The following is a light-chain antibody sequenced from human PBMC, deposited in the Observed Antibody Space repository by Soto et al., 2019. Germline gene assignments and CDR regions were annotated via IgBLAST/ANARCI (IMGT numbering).Light chain of an antibody. CDR3: QQFSSYPRT. V-gene: IGKV3-11*01. Sequence: DIVLTQSPATMSLSPGERATPSCMASQSVSSYLAWYQQKPGQAPRFLIYDASNMATGIPARFSGSGSGTDFTLTISSLEPEDFAAYFCQQFSSYPRTFGGGTKVDIK. J-gene: IGKJ4*01. CDR1: QSVSSY. CDR2: DAS.